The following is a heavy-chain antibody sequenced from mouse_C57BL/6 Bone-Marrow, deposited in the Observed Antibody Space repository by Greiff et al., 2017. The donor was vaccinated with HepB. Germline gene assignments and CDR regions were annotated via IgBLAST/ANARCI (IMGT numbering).Heavy chain of an antibody. D-gene: IGHD1-2*01. Sequence: LVKPGASVKMSCKASGYTFTDYYMNWVKQSHGKSLEWIGVINPYNGGTSYNQKFKGKATLTVDKSSSTAYMELNSLTSEDSAVYYCARPSHYYGYFPYWGQGTSVTVSS. CDR1: GYTFTDYY. V-gene: IGHV1-19*01. J-gene: IGHJ4*01. CDR2: INPYNGGT. CDR3: ARPSHYYGYFPY.